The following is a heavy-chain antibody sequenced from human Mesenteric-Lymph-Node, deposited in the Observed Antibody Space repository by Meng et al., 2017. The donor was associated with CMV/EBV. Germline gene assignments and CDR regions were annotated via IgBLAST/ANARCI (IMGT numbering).Heavy chain of an antibody. V-gene: IGHV3-30-3*01. CDR1: GFTFSSYA. J-gene: IGHJ3*02. Sequence: GGSLRLSCAASGFTFSSYAMHWVRQAPGKGLEWVAVISYDGSNKYYADSVKGRFTISRDNSKNTLYLQMNSLRAEDTAVYYCAGRTELRSAFDIWGQGTMVTVSS. CDR2: ISYDGSNK. CDR3: AGRTELRSAFDI. D-gene: IGHD1-14*01.